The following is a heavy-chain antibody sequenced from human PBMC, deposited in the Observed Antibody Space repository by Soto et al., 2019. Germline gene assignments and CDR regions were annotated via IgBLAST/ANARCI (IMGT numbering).Heavy chain of an antibody. V-gene: IGHV3-23*01. J-gene: IGHJ4*02. Sequence: EVQLLESGGGLVQPGGSLRLSCAASGFSFGNYAMSWVRQAPGKGLEWLSGIRGSAGTIYYADSAKGRFIISRDNSHNTLHLQMSSLRAEDTAVYYCANWGKSGSDYWGQGTLVTVSS. CDR3: ANWGKSGSDY. CDR1: GFSFGNYA. CDR2: IRGSAGTI. D-gene: IGHD3-16*01.